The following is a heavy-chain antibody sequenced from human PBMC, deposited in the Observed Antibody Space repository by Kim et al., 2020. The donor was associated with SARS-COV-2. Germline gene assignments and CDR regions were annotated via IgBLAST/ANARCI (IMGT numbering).Heavy chain of an antibody. D-gene: IGHD3-10*01. V-gene: IGHV3-7*01. CDR3: AVNANDGSGVGGFEY. J-gene: IGHJ4*02. CDR2: IKQDGSEK. Sequence: GGSLRLSCAASGFTFSSYWMSWVRQAPGKGLEWVANIKQDGSEKYYVDSVKGRFTISRDNAKKSLYLQMNSLRAEDTAVYHCAVNANDGSGVGGFEYWGQGTLVTVPS. CDR1: GFTFSSYW.